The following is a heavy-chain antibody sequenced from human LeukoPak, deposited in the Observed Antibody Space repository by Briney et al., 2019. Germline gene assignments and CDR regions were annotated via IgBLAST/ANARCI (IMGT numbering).Heavy chain of an antibody. J-gene: IGHJ3*02. D-gene: IGHD1-26*01. CDR3: AKDIGGSFPGSAFDI. CDR2: ISWNSGSI. CDR1: GFTFSSYA. V-gene: IGHV3-9*03. Sequence: LPGGSLRLSCAASGFTFSSYAMSWVRQAPGKGLEWVSGISWNSGSIGYADSVKGRFTISRDNAKNSLYLQMNSLRAEDMALYYCAKDIGGSFPGSAFDIWGQGTMVTVSS.